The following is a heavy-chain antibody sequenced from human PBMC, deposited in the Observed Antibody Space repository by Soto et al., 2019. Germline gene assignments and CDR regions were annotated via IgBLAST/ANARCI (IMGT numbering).Heavy chain of an antibody. V-gene: IGHV1-2*02. CDR3: ARERYQVISDGMDV. D-gene: IGHD2-2*01. J-gene: IGHJ6*02. CDR1: GYTFTGYY. Sequence: ASVKVSCKASGYTFTGYYMHWVRQAPGQGLEWIGWINPDSGGTNYAQKFQGRVTMTRDTSISTAYMELSRLRFDDAAVYFCARERYQVISDGMDVWGQGTTVTVSS. CDR2: INPDSGGT.